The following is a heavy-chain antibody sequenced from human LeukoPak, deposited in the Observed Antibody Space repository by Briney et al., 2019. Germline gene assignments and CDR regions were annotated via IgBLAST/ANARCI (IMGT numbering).Heavy chain of an antibody. CDR3: AERSGSPCNFDF. V-gene: IGHV3-43*02. J-gene: IGHJ4*02. CDR2: ISGDGDST. CDR1: GFSFDDHA. Sequence: RGSLRLACAASGFSFDDHAMNWVRQVPGKGREWVSLISGDGDSTSYVDSVKGRFTISRDNSRNSLHLQMSSLRPEDSALYYCAERSGSPCNFDFWGRGVLVTVSS. D-gene: IGHD5-24*01.